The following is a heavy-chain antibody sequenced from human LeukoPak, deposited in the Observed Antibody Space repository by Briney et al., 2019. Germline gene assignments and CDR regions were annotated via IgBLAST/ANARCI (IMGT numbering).Heavy chain of an antibody. J-gene: IGHJ4*02. CDR3: ASGYLGRAGTTDRLDY. D-gene: IGHD4-17*01. CDR2: INPSGGTT. Sequence: GASVKVSCKASGYIFTNYYMHWVRQAPGQGLEWMGLINPSGGTTRYAQKFQGRVTMTRDMSTSTVYMELRSLRSDDTAVYYCASGYLGRAGTTDRLDYWGQGTLVTVSS. V-gene: IGHV1-46*01. CDR1: GYIFTNYY.